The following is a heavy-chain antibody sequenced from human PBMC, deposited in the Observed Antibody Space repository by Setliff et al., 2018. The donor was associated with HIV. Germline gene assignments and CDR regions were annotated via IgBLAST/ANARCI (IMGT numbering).Heavy chain of an antibody. CDR2: IYPGDSDI. V-gene: IGHV5-51*01. D-gene: IGHD5-12*01. CDR3: ASSRDGYNFAYFDY. J-gene: IGHJ4*02. CDR1: GYIFTSYW. Sequence: PGESLKISCKGSGYIFTSYWIGWVRQMPGKGLECMGIIYPGDSDIGYSPSFQGQVTISADKSISTAYLQWSSLKASDTAMYYCASSRDGYNFAYFDYWGQGTLVTVSS.